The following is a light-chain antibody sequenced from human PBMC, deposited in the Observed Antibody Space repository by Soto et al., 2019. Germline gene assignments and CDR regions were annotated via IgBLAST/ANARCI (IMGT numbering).Light chain of an antibody. Sequence: EIAVTQSPATLSLSPGDRATLSCRASRSVSTYLAWYQQKPGQAPRLLIYDTSHRATGIPARFSGSGSGTDFTLTISSLEPEDFAVYYCQQRSSWMWAFGQGTRVEVK. V-gene: IGKV3-11*01. CDR2: DTS. CDR3: QQRSSWMWA. CDR1: RSVSTY. J-gene: IGKJ1*01.